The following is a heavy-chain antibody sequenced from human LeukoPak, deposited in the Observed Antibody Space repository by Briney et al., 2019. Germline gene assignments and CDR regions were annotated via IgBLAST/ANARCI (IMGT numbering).Heavy chain of an antibody. D-gene: IGHD1-26*01. V-gene: IGHV3-30*01. Sequence: HPGGSLRLSCAASGFTFNTYAMHWVRQAPGKGLEWVAAISYDGINKYYAGSVEGRFTVSRDNSKSTLYLDVNILRAEDTAVFYCARDRSVYFYYGMDVWGQGTTVIVSS. CDR3: ARDRSVYFYYGMDV. J-gene: IGHJ6*02. CDR2: ISYDGINK. CDR1: GFTFNTYA.